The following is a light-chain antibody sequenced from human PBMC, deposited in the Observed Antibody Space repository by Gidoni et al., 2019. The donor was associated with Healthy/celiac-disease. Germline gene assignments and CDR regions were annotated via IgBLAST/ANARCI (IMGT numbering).Light chain of an antibody. V-gene: IGKV3D-20*01. CDR1: QSVSSSY. Sequence: EIVLTQSPATLSLSPGERATLSCGASQSVSSSYLAWYQQKPGLAPRLLIDDASSRATGIQDRFSGSGSGTDFTLTISRLEPEDFAVYYCQQYGSSQWTFGQGTKLEIK. CDR3: QQYGSSQWT. CDR2: DAS. J-gene: IGKJ2*02.